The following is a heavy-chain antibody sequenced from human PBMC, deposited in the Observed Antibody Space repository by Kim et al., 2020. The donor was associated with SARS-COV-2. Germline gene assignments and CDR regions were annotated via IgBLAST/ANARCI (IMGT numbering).Heavy chain of an antibody. D-gene: IGHD2-15*01. CDR1: GFAFDDYT. CDR3: AKDIVSGWSATGFDS. Sequence: GGSLRLSCSASGFAFDDYTIHWIRQAPGKGLEWVSLISYDGRSTYYADSVKGRFTISRDNSKNSLFLQMNSLRTEDTALNYCAKDIVSGWSATGFDSWGQGTLVTVSS. J-gene: IGHJ4*02. V-gene: IGHV3-43*01. CDR2: ISYDGRST.